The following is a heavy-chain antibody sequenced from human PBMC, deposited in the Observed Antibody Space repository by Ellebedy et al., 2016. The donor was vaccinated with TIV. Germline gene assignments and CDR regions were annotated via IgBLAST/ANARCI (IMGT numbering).Heavy chain of an antibody. J-gene: IGHJ3*01. V-gene: IGHV4-4*02. CDR3: ARDNRRDVFSPPTGFDF. CDR2: IHYSGHT. Sequence: SETLSLTXAVSGGSISSSNWWSWVRQPPGKGLEWIGEIHYSGHTNYNSSLQRRVTISVDTSKNLFSLKMSSVTAADTAVYFCARDNRRDVFSPPTGFDFWGQGTMVTVSS. CDR1: GGSISSSNW. D-gene: IGHD5-24*01.